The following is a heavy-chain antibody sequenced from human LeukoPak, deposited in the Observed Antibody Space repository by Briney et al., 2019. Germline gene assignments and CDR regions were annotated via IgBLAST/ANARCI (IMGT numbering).Heavy chain of an antibody. CDR1: GFTVVSNY. D-gene: IGHD3-3*01. CDR3: VRAIGVVVEY. J-gene: IGHJ4*02. Sequence: GGSLSLSCAASGFTVVSNYMSWVRQAPGKGLEWVSVIYSGGSTFYADSVKGRFTISRDNSKNTVYLQMIGLSAEDTAVYYCVRAIGVVVEYWGQGTLVTVSS. V-gene: IGHV3-53*01. CDR2: IYSGGST.